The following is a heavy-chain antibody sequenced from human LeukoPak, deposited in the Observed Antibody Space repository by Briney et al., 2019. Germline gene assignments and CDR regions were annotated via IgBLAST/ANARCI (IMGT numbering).Heavy chain of an antibody. CDR2: INTNTGNP. Sequence: ASVKVSCKASGYTFTSYAMNWVRQAPGQGLEWMGWINTNTGNPTYAQGFTGRFVFSLDTSVSTAYLQISSLKAEDTAVYYCARDADIVLMVYAPSPLDYWGQGTLVTVSS. D-gene: IGHD2-8*01. V-gene: IGHV7-4-1*02. J-gene: IGHJ4*02. CDR3: ARDADIVLMVYAPSPLDY. CDR1: GYTFTSYA.